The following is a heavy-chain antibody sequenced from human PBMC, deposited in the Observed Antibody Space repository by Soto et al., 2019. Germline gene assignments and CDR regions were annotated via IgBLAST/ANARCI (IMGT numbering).Heavy chain of an antibody. CDR3: AKDYVYYDSSGYYGGY. J-gene: IGHJ4*02. CDR2: ISGSGGST. Sequence: GGSLRLSCAASGFTFSSYAMSWVRQAPGKGLEWVSAISGSGGSTYYADSVKGRFTISRDNSKNTLYLQMNSLRAEDTAVYYCAKDYVYYDSSGYYGGYWGQGTLVTVSS. CDR1: GFTFSSYA. V-gene: IGHV3-23*01. D-gene: IGHD3-22*01.